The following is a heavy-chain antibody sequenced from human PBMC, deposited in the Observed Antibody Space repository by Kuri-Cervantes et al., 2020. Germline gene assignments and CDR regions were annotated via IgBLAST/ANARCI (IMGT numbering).Heavy chain of an antibody. J-gene: IGHJ6*02. D-gene: IGHD3-9*01. V-gene: IGHV3-13*01. CDR2: IGTAGDT. Sequence: ETLSLTCAASGFTFSSYDMHWDRQATGKGLEWVSAIGTAGDTYYPGSVKGRFTISRENAKNSLYLQMNSLRAEDTAVYYCATRVLRYFDWMVHGWGYYYYGMDVWGQGTPVTVSS. CDR1: GFTFSSYD. CDR3: ATRVLRYFDWMVHGWGYYYYGMDV.